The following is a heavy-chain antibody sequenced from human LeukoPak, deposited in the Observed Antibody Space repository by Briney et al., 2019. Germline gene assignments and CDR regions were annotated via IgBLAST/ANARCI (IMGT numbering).Heavy chain of an antibody. V-gene: IGHV3-7*03. D-gene: IGHD5-24*01. Sequence: GGSLRLSCAASGFTFSSYWMSWVRQAPGKGLEWVANIKQDGSEKYYVDSVKGRFTISRDNAKNSLYLQMNSLRAEDTAVYYCARERGMATMYYFDYWGQGTLVTVSS. CDR3: ARERGMATMYYFDY. CDR2: IKQDGSEK. J-gene: IGHJ4*02. CDR1: GFTFSSYW.